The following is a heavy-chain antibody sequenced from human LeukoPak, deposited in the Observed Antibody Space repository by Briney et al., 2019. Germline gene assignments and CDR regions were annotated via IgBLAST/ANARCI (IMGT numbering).Heavy chain of an antibody. CDR2: MSYSGDS. V-gene: IGHV4-39*01. J-gene: IGHJ4*02. CDR1: GGSISSRTYK. D-gene: IGHD2-2*01. Sequence: SETLSLTCTVSGGSISSRTYKWGWVRQPPGTGLQWIGSMSYSGDSYYNPSLKSRVTMSVDTSKNQFSLRLSSVTAADTAVYYCATYCSTTNCYPDWGQGTLVTVSS. CDR3: ATYCSTTNCYPD.